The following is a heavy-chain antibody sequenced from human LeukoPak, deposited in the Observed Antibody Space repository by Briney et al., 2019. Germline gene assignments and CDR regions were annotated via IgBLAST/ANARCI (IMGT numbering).Heavy chain of an antibody. Sequence: GGSLRLSCAASGFTFSSYAMHWVRQAPGKGLEYVSAISSNGDSTYYANSVKGRFTISRDNSKNTLYLQMGSLRAEDMAVYYCARAKNYGLRPWGQGTLVTVSS. CDR3: ARAKNYGLRP. J-gene: IGHJ5*02. CDR2: ISSNGDST. CDR1: GFTFSSYA. V-gene: IGHV3-64*01. D-gene: IGHD4-17*01.